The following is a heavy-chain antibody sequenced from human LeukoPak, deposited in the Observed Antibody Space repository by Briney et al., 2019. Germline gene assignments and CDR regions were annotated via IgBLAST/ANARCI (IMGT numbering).Heavy chain of an antibody. CDR2: IKSKTDGGTT. V-gene: IGHV3-15*01. Sequence: PGGSLILSCAASGFTFSNAWMSWVRQAPGKGLEWVGRIKSKTDGGTTDYAAPVKGRFTISRDDSKNTLYLQMNSLKTEDTAVYYCTTDYYDSSGYYYDYWGQGTLVTVSS. D-gene: IGHD3-22*01. J-gene: IGHJ4*02. CDR3: TTDYYDSSGYYYDY. CDR1: GFTFSNAW.